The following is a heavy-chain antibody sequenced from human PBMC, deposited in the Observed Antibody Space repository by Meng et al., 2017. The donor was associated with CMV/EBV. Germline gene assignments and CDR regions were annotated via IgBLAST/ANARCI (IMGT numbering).Heavy chain of an antibody. J-gene: IGHJ6*02. V-gene: IGHV1-46*01. CDR2: INPSGGST. Sequence: ASVKVSCKASGYTFTSYYMHWVRQAPGQGLEWMGIINPSGGSTSYAQKFQGRVTMTRDTSTSTVYMELSSLRSEDTAVYYCARASQGSSRFNPTLYYYNAMDVWGQGTTVTVSS. CDR3: ARASQGSSRFNPTLYYYNAMDV. CDR1: GYTFTSYY. D-gene: IGHD6-13*01.